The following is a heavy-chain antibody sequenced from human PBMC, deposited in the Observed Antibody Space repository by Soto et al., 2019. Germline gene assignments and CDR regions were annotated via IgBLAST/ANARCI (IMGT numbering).Heavy chain of an antibody. Sequence: QVQLVQSGAEVKKPGSSVKVPCKASGGTFSSYTISWVRQAPGQGLEWMGRIIPILGIANYAQKFQGRVTITADKSTSTAYMELSSLRSEDTAVYYCAYRVQQLDTSLDYWGQGTLVTVSS. V-gene: IGHV1-69*02. CDR2: IIPILGIA. CDR1: GGTFSSYT. CDR3: AYRVQQLDTSLDY. D-gene: IGHD6-13*01. J-gene: IGHJ4*02.